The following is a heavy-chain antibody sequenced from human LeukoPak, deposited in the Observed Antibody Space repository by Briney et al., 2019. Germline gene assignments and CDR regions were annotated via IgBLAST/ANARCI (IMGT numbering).Heavy chain of an antibody. D-gene: IGHD5-18*01. CDR3: GKTTAGYSSGQKPAWPVDY. V-gene: IGHV3-23*01. CDR1: GFTFGSFA. J-gene: IGHJ4*02. Sequence: GGSLRLSCEASGFTFGSFAMYWVRQAPGKGLDWIAGIFGSGGSPHYANSVKGRFTISRDNSKNTVYLQINSLRAEDTAVYYCGKTTAGYSSGQKPAWPVDYWGQGTLVTVSS. CDR2: IFGSGGSP.